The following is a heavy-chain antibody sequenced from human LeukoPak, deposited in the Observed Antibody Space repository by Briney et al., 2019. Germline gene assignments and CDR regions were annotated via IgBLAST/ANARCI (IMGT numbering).Heavy chain of an antibody. CDR2: IYYSGST. V-gene: IGHV4-59*08. J-gene: IGHJ4*02. CDR1: GGFISSYY. Sequence: TSETLSLTCTVSGGFISSYYWSWIRQPPGKGLEWIGYIYYSGSTNYNPSLKSRVTISVDTSKNQFSLKLSSVTAADTAVYYCATTIAARSANFFDYWGQGTLVTVSS. CDR3: ATTIAARSANFFDY. D-gene: IGHD6-6*01.